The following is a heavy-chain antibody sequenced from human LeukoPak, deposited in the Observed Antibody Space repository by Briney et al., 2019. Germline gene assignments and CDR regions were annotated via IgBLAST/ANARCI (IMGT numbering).Heavy chain of an antibody. CDR2: INPTGDST. CDR1: GYTFSSYY. Sequence: ASVKVSCKASGYTFSSYYMHWVRQALGQGLEWVGLINPTGDSTNYAQNFRGRVTMTRDTSTSTVYMDLSSLRSEDTAVYYCAREASGGYFDYWGQGTLVTVSS. V-gene: IGHV1-46*01. D-gene: IGHD4-23*01. CDR3: AREASGGYFDY. J-gene: IGHJ4*02.